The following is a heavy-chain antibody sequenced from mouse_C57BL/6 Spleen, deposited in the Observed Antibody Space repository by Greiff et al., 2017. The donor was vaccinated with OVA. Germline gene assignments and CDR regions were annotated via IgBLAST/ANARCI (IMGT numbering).Heavy chain of an antibody. CDR3: ARDVYYDYDGAWFAY. V-gene: IGHV3-6*01. D-gene: IGHD2-4*01. J-gene: IGHJ3*01. CDR1: GYSITSGYN. Sequence: EVKLQESGPGLVKPSQSLSLTCSVTGYSITSGYNWNWIRQFPGNKLEWMGYISYDGSNNYNPSLKNRISITRDTSKNQFFLKLNSVTTEDTATYYCARDVYYDYDGAWFAYWGQGTLVTVSA. CDR2: ISYDGSN.